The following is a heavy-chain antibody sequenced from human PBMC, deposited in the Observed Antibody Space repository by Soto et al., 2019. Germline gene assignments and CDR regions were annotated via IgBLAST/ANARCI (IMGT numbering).Heavy chain of an antibody. V-gene: IGHV3-30*18. D-gene: IGHD2-15*01. CDR3: VKDMGYCSGGSCYWGAYFYYYMDV. J-gene: IGHJ6*03. Sequence: QVQLVESGGGVVQPGGSLRLSCAASGFSFNNYGMHWVRQAPGKGLEWVAVILFDGSDNWYADSVKGRFTISRDNSKNTLYQHMNSLTGEDTAVYYCVKDMGYCSGGSCYWGAYFYYYMDVWGKGTTVTVSS. CDR1: GFSFNNYG. CDR2: ILFDGSDN.